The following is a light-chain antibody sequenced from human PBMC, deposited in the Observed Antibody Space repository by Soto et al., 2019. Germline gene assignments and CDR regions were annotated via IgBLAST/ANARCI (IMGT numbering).Light chain of an antibody. Sequence: DIQMTQSPSSLSASVGDRVTITCQASQDISNYLNWYQQKPGKAPKLLIYDASNLETGVPSRFSGSGSGTAFTFTISSLQPEDIATYYCQQYDNLLRTFGQGTKLEIK. V-gene: IGKV1-33*01. J-gene: IGKJ2*02. CDR2: DAS. CDR3: QQYDNLLRT. CDR1: QDISNY.